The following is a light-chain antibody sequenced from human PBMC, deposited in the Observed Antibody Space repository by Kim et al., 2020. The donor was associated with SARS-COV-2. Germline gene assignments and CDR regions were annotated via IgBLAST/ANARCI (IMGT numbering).Light chain of an antibody. V-gene: IGLV3-27*01. CDR2: KDN. J-gene: IGLJ3*02. CDR1: VLAKRY. CDR3: YSAADNNWV. Sequence: SVSPRHTARLTCSGVVLAKRYVRVVQQKPGQAPVLVIYKDNKRPSGIPERFSGSSSGTTVTLTISGAQVEDEADYYCYSAADNNWVFGGGTQLTVL.